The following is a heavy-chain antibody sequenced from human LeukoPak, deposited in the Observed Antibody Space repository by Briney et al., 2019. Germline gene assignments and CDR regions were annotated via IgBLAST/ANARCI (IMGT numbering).Heavy chain of an antibody. CDR2: MYYSGST. Sequence: KTSETLSLTCTVSGGSISSYYWSWIRQPPGKELEWIGSMYYSGSTNYTPSLKSRVTISVDTSKNQFSLKLSSVTAADTAVYYCERSAHYYGSGSYLDPDDYWGQGTMVTVSS. CDR1: GGSISSYY. V-gene: IGHV4-59*01. D-gene: IGHD3-10*01. CDR3: ERSAHYYGSGSYLDPDDY. J-gene: IGHJ4*02.